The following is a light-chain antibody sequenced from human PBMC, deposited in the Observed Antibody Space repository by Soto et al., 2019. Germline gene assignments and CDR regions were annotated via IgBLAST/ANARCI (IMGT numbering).Light chain of an antibody. CDR3: QQSGYSPIT. J-gene: IGKJ5*01. CDR2: GAS. V-gene: IGKV3-20*01. Sequence: EIVLTQSPGTLSLSPGERATLSCRASQSVSSNLAWYQQIPGRAPRLLMFGASSRATGIPDRFSGSGSGTDFTLTIYRLEPEDFAVYYCQQSGYSPITFGQGTRLEIK. CDR1: QSVSSN.